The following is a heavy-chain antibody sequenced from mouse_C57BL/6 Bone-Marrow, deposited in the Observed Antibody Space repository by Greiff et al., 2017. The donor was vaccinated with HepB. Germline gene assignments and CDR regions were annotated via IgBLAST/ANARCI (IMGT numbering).Heavy chain of an antibody. CDR1: GYTFTSYW. CDR2: IHPNSGST. CDR3: ARERGLRGYFDY. Sequence: QVQLKQSGAELVKPGASVKLSCKASGYTFTSYWMHWVKQRPGQGLEWIGMIHPNSGSTNYNEKFKSKATLTVDKSSSTAYMQLSSLTSEDSAVYYCARERGLRGYFDYWGQGTTLTVSS. D-gene: IGHD2-2*01. V-gene: IGHV1-64*01. J-gene: IGHJ2*01.